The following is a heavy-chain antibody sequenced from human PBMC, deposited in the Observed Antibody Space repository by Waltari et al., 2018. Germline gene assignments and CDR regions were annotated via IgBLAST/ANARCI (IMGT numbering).Heavy chain of an antibody. V-gene: IGHV1-24*01. CDR2: FDPEDGET. J-gene: IGHJ5*02. CDR3: ANIAAAGQYNWFDP. CDR1: GYTLPELS. D-gene: IGHD6-13*01. Sequence: QVQLVQSGAEVKKPGASVTVSCKVSGYTLPELSMHWVRQAPGKGLEWMGGFDPEDGETIYAQKFQGRVTMTEDTSTDTAYMELSSLRSEDTAVYYCANIAAAGQYNWFDPWGQGTLVTVSS.